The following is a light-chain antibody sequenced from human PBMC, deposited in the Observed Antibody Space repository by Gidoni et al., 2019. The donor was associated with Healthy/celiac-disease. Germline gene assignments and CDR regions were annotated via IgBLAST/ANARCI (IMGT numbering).Light chain of an antibody. Sequence: IVLTQSPGTLSLSPGERATHSCRASQSVSSSYLAWYQQKPGQAPRLLSYGASSRATGIPDRFSGSGSGTDFTLTISRLEPEDFAVYYCQQYGSSPPMYTFGQXTRLEIK. CDR2: GAS. CDR3: QQYGSSPPMYT. V-gene: IGKV3-20*01. CDR1: QSVSSSY. J-gene: IGKJ2*01.